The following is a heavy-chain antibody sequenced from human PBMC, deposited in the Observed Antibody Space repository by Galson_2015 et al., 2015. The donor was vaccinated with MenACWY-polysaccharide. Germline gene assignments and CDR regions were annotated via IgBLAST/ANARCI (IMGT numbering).Heavy chain of an antibody. CDR3: VRDPEGRSVDY. J-gene: IGHJ4*02. V-gene: IGHV1-18*01. CDR2: ISPFNGKT. D-gene: IGHD5/OR15-5a*01. CDR1: GYTFTSYG. Sequence: SVKVSCKASGYTFTSYGISWVRQAPGQGLEWMGWISPFNGKTSYAQKLQGRVTVTRDTSTSTAYMELRSLRFDDSAMYYCVRDPEGRSVDYWGQGTLVTVSS.